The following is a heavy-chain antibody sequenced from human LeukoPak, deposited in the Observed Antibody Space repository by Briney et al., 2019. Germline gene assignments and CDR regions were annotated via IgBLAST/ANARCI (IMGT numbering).Heavy chain of an antibody. CDR3: AGSSWYGRLHGWFDP. D-gene: IGHD6-13*01. CDR1: GYTFTGYY. J-gene: IGHJ5*02. CDR2: INPNSGGT. Sequence: ASVKVSCKASGYTFTGYYMHWVRQAPGQGLEWMGWINPNSGGTNYAQKFQGRVTMTRDTSISTAYMELSRLRSDGTAVYYCAGSSWYGRLHGWFDPWGQGTLVTVSS. V-gene: IGHV1-2*02.